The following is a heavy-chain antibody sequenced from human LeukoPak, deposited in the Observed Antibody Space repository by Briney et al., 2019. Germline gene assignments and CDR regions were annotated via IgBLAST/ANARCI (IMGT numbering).Heavy chain of an antibody. CDR2: IYSGGST. D-gene: IGHD4-11*01. J-gene: IGHJ6*02. CDR1: GFTVSSNY. V-gene: IGHV3-66*01. CDR3: ARDSTVYQYCMDV. Sequence: PGGSLRLSCAASGFTVSSNYMSWVRQAPGKGLEWVSVIYSGGSTYYADSVKGRFTISRDNSKNTLYLQMGSLRAEDMAVYYCARDSTVYQYCMDVWGQGTTVSVS.